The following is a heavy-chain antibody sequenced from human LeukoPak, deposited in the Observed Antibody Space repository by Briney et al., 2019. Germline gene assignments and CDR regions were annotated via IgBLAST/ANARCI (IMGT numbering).Heavy chain of an antibody. CDR3: ARLRLGHYYMDV. CDR2: IIPIFGTA. CDR1: GGTFSSYA. J-gene: IGHJ6*03. D-gene: IGHD3-16*01. V-gene: IGHV1-69*05. Sequence: ASVKVSCKASGGTFSSYAISWVRQAPGQGLEWMGRIIPIFGTANYAQKFQGRVTITTDESTSTAYMELSSLRSEDTAVCYCARLRLGHYYMDVWGKGTTVTVSS.